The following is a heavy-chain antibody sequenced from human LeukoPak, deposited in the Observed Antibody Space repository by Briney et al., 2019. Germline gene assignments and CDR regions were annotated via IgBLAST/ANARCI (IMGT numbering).Heavy chain of an antibody. D-gene: IGHD3-10*01. CDR1: GFTFSSYG. V-gene: IGHV3-30*02. J-gene: IGHJ4*02. CDR2: IRYDGSNK. Sequence: PGGSLRLSCAASGFTFSSYGMHWVRQAPGKGLEWVAFIRYDGSNKYYADSVKGRFTISRDNSKNTLYLQMNSLRSDDTAVYYCARDPPQYGSGSYYKDYWGQGTLVTVSS. CDR3: ARDPPQYGSGSYYKDY.